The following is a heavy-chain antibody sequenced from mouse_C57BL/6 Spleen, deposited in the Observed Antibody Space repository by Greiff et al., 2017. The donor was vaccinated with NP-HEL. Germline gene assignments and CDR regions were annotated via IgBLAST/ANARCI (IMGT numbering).Heavy chain of an antibody. V-gene: IGHV1-50*01. CDR2: IDPSDSYT. CDR1: GYTFTSYW. J-gene: IGHJ4*01. Sequence: VQLQQPGAELVKPGASVKLSCKASGYTFTSYWMQWVKQRPGQGLEWIGEIDPSDSYTNYNQKFKGKATLTVDTSSSPAYMQLSSLTSEDSAVYYCARYDYGSSSAMDYWGQGTSVTVSS. D-gene: IGHD1-1*01. CDR3: ARYDYGSSSAMDY.